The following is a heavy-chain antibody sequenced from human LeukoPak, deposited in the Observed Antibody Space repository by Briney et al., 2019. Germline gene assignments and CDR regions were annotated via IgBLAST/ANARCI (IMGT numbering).Heavy chain of an antibody. CDR3: ARAQKGAYWFDP. J-gene: IGHJ5*02. Sequence: GGSLRLSCAASGSTFSSYGMHWVRQAPGKGLEWVAVIWYDGSNKYYADSVKGRFTISRDNSKNTLYLQMNSLRAEDTAVYYCARAQKGAYWFDPWGQGTLVTVSS. D-gene: IGHD3-16*01. CDR1: GSTFSSYG. V-gene: IGHV3-33*01. CDR2: IWYDGSNK.